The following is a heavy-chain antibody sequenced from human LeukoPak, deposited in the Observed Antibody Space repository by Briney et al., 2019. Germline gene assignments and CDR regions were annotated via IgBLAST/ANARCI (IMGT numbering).Heavy chain of an antibody. V-gene: IGHV5-51*01. D-gene: IGHD1-7*01. J-gene: IGHJ3*02. CDR1: GFSFTSYW. CDR3: ARQELELGRGTFDI. Sequence: GESLKISCKGSGFSFTSYWIGWVRQMPGKGLEWMGIIYPGDSDTRYTPSFQGQVTISADKSISTAYLQWSSLKASDTAMYYCARQELELGRGTFDIWGQGTMVTVSS. CDR2: IYPGDSDT.